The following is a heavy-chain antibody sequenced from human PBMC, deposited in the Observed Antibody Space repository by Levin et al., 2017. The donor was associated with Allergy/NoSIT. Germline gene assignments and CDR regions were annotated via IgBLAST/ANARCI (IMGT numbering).Heavy chain of an antibody. CDR3: ARQGGYEKDAFDI. D-gene: IGHD5-18*01. J-gene: IGHJ3*02. Sequence: ESLKISCTVSGGSISSYYWSWIRQPPGKGLEWIGYIYYSGSTNYNPSLKSRVTISVDTSKNQFSLKLSSVTAADTAVYYCARQGGYEKDAFDIWGQGTMVTVSS. CDR1: GGSISSYY. CDR2: IYYSGST. V-gene: IGHV4-59*08.